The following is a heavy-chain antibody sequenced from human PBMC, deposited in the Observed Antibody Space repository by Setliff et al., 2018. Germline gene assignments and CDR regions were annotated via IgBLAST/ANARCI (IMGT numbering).Heavy chain of an antibody. D-gene: IGHD3-3*01. V-gene: IGHV4-39*07. CDR2: IHYSGTT. Sequence: SETLSLTCTVSGGSITSGSYYWGWIRQPPGKGLEWIANIHYSGTTFYNPSLKSRVTMSVDTSKNQFSLKLSSVTAADTATYYCARAGPTVTFFRVLVISWWDPWGQGSLVTVSS. CDR3: ARAGPTVTFFRVLVISWWDP. J-gene: IGHJ5*02. CDR1: GGSITSGSYY.